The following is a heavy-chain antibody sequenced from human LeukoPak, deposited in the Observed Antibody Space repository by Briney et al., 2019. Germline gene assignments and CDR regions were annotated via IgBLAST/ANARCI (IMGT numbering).Heavy chain of an antibody. D-gene: IGHD6-13*01. CDR1: GFTFSSYG. V-gene: IGHV3-33*01. CDR3: ARGVGSSWPGWFDP. CDR2: IWDDGSNK. J-gene: IGHJ5*02. Sequence: PGRSLRLSCAASGFTFSSYGMHWVRQAPGKGLEWVAVIWDDGSNKYYADSVKGRFTISRDNSKNILYLQMNSLRAEDTAVYYCARGVGSSWPGWFDPWGQGTLVTVSS.